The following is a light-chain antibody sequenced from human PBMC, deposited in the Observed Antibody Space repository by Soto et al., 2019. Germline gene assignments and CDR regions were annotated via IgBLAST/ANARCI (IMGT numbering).Light chain of an antibody. Sequence: EIVMKQSPATLSVSPGERATLSCRASQSVSSNLTWYQQKPDQAPRLLIYGASTRATGIPARFSGSGSGTEFTLTISSLQSEDFAVYYCQQYDNWPLTFGGGTKVEIK. CDR2: GAS. CDR3: QQYDNWPLT. V-gene: IGKV3-15*01. J-gene: IGKJ4*01. CDR1: QSVSSN.